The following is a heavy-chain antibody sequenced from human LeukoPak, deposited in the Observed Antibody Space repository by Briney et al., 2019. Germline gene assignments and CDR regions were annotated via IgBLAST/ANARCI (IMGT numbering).Heavy chain of an antibody. CDR3: ATDTGVTVTFYYFDY. CDR1: AGSISSYY. V-gene: IGHV4-4*07. D-gene: IGHD4-17*01. CDR2: LYTSGST. J-gene: IGHJ4*02. Sequence: PSETLSLTCTVSAGSISSYYWSWIRQPAGKGLEWIGRLYTSGSTNYNPSLKSRVTMSVDTSKNQFSLKLSSVTAADTAVYYCATDTGVTVTFYYFDYWGEGTLVTVSS.